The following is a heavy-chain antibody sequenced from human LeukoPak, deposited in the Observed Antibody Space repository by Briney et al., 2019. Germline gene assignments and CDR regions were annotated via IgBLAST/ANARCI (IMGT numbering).Heavy chain of an antibody. Sequence: PGGSLRLSCAASGFTFSSYEMSWVRQAPGKGLEWVSVISGTGGSTYYADSVKGRFTISRDSSKHALYLQMNSLRAEDTAVYYCAKNWDSVDTVMALDYWGQGTQVTVSS. CDR1: GFTFSSYE. D-gene: IGHD5-18*01. J-gene: IGHJ4*02. CDR2: ISGTGGST. CDR3: AKNWDSVDTVMALDY. V-gene: IGHV3-23*01.